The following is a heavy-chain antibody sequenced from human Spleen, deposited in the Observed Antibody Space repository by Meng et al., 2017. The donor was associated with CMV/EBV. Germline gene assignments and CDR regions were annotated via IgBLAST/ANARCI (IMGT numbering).Heavy chain of an antibody. D-gene: IGHD1-26*01. CDR1: AYSYTSNG. V-gene: IGHV7-4-1*02. CDR2: RNTNTGNR. J-gene: IGHJ1*01. Sequence: YAYSYTSNGKNRQRQGHGQGLEWVWRRNTNTGNRTTAQGYTGQFVFSLDTSISTAYLQISSRKAEDTAVYYCARGKGPFSGSDTPIHWGQGTLVTVSS. CDR3: ARGKGPFSGSDTPIH.